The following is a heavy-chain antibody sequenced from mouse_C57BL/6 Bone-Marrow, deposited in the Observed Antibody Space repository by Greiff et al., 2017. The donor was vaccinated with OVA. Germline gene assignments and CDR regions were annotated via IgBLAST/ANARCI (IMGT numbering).Heavy chain of an antibody. CDR3: ARDLRRYWYFDV. Sequence: EVKVEESGGGLVKPGGSLKLSCAASGFTFSDYGMHWVRQAPEKGLEWVAYISSGSSTIYYADTVKGRFTISRDNAKNTLFLQMTSLRSEDTAMYYCARDLRRYWYFDVWGTGTTVTVSS. J-gene: IGHJ1*03. CDR1: GFTFSDYG. CDR2: ISSGSSTI. V-gene: IGHV5-17*01.